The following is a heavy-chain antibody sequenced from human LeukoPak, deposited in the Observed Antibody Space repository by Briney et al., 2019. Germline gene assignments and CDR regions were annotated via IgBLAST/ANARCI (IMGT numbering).Heavy chain of an antibody. V-gene: IGHV3-23*01. Sequence: PGGSLRLSCAASGFTFSSYAMSWVRQAPGKGLEWVSAISGSGGSTYYADSVKGRFTISRDNSKNTLYLQMNSLRAEDTAVYYCASVLRLGGLPLRWGQGTLVTVSS. CDR2: ISGSGGST. CDR1: GFTFSSYA. J-gene: IGHJ4*02. D-gene: IGHD3-16*01. CDR3: ASVLRLGGLPLR.